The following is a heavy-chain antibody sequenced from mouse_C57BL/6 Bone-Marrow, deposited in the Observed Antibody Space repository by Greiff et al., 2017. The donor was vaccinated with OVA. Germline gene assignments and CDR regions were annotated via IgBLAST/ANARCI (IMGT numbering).Heavy chain of an antibody. CDR3: AREVEPGFDY. D-gene: IGHD1-1*02. J-gene: IGHJ2*01. V-gene: IGHV5-4*01. Sequence: EVMLVESGGGLVKPGGSLKLSCAASGFTFSSYAMSWVRQTPEKRLEWVATISDGGSYTYYPDNVKGRFTISRDNAKNNLYLQMSHLKSEDTAMYYCAREVEPGFDYWGQGTTLTVSS. CDR2: ISDGGSYT. CDR1: GFTFSSYA.